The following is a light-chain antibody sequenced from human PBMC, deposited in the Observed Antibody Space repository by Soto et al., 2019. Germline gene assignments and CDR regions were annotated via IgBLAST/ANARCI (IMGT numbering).Light chain of an antibody. CDR1: SSDVGSYNR. CDR3: SSYTSSSTYV. CDR2: DVS. J-gene: IGLJ1*01. Sequence: QSVLTQPASVSRSPGQSVTIYCTGTSSDVGSYNRVSWYQQPPGTAPKVMIYDVSNRPSGVPDRFSGSKSGNTASLTISGLQAEDESDYYCSSYTSSSTYVFGTGTKVTVL. V-gene: IGLV2-18*02.